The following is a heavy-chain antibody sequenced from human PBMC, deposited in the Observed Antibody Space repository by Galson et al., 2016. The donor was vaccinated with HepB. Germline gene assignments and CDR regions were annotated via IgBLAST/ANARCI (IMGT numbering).Heavy chain of an antibody. CDR3: ARVFFWSGYPAFDY. CDR2: THSDGST. D-gene: IGHD3-3*01. V-gene: IGHV4-59*13. J-gene: IGHJ4*01. Sequence: ETLSLTCTVSGGSISSSYWTWIRQPPGKGLEFIGYTHSDGSTNYNPALKSRVAISGDTSMNQFFLRLSSVTAADTAVYYCARVFFWSGYPAFDYWGHGTLVTV. CDR1: GGSISSSY.